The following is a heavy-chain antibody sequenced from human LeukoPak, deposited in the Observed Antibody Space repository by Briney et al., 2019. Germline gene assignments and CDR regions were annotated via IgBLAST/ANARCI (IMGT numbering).Heavy chain of an antibody. J-gene: IGHJ4*02. V-gene: IGHV3-23*01. Sequence: DPGGSLRLSCAASGFTFSNYAMSWVRQAPGKGLGWVSAITGSGGGTYYADSVKGRFTISRDNSKNTLYLQMNSLRAEDTAVYYCAKWGDYDVLTGYYDPDYWGQGTLVTVSS. CDR3: AKWGDYDVLTGYYDPDY. D-gene: IGHD3-9*01. CDR1: GFTFSNYA. CDR2: ITGSGGGT.